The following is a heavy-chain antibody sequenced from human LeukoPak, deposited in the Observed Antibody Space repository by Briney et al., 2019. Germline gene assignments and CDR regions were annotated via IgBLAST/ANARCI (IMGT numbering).Heavy chain of an antibody. D-gene: IGHD5-18*01. CDR2: ISWNSGSI. CDR1: GFTFDDYA. V-gene: IGHV3-9*01. CDR3: AKGRLDTAMVSGVDY. J-gene: IGHJ4*02. Sequence: GGSLRLSCAASGFTFDDYAMHWVRQAPGKGLEWVSGISWNSGSIGYADSVKGRFTISRDNAKNSLYLQMNSLRAEDTALYYCAKGRLDTAMVSGVDYWGQGTLVTVSS.